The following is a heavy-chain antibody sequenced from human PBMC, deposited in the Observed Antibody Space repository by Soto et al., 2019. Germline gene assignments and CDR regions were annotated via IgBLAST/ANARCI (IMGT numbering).Heavy chain of an antibody. CDR3: ATGILTGYNY. J-gene: IGHJ4*02. CDR1: GGSISSYY. Sequence: PSETLSLTCTVSGGSISSYYWSWIRQPPGKGLEWIGYIYYSGSTNYNPSLKSRVTISVDTSKNRFTLKLSSVTAADTAVYYCATGILTGYNYWGQGTLVTVSS. V-gene: IGHV4-59*08. CDR2: IYYSGST. D-gene: IGHD3-9*01.